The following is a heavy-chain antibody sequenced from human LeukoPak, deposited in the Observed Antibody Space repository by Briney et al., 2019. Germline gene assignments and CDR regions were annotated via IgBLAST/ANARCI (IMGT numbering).Heavy chain of an antibody. CDR1: GFTVSSNY. J-gene: IGHJ4*02. D-gene: IGHD3-22*01. Sequence: QPGGSLRLSCAASGFTVSSNYMSWVRQAPGKGLEWVSVIYSGGSTYYADSVKGRFTISRDNSKNTPYLQMNSLRAEDTAVYYCARGRYYYDSSGYPLYYFDYWGQGTLVTVSS. V-gene: IGHV3-53*01. CDR3: ARGRYYYDSSGYPLYYFDY. CDR2: IYSGGST.